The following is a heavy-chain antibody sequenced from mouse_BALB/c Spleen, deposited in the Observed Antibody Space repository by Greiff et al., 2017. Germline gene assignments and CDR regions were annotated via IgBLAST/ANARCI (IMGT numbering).Heavy chain of an antibody. CDR1: GYTFTSYW. CDR2: INPSTGYT. Sequence: QVQLQQSGAELAKPGASVKMSCKASGYTFTSYWMHWVKQRPGQGLEWIGYINPSTGYTEYNQKFKDKATLTADKSSSTAYMQLSSLTSEDSAVYYCARYDCYYFDYWGQGTTLTVSS. V-gene: IGHV1-7*01. J-gene: IGHJ2*01. D-gene: IGHD2-3*01. CDR3: ARYDCYYFDY.